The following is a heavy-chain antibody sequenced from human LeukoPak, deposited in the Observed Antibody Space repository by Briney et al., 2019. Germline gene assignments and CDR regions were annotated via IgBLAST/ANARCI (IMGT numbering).Heavy chain of an antibody. J-gene: IGHJ4*02. CDR1: GGTFSSYA. CDR2: IIPIFGTA. CDR3: ARGPLDSGYTYFDY. D-gene: IGHD5-12*01. V-gene: IGHV1-69*13. Sequence: ASVKVSCKASGGTFSSYAISWVRQAPGQGLEWMGGIIPIFGTANYAQKFQGRVTITADESTSTAYMELSSLRSEDTAVYYCARGPLDSGYTYFDYWGQGTLVSVAS.